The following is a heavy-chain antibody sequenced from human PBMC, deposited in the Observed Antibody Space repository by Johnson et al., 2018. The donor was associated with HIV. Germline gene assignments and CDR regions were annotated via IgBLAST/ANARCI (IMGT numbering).Heavy chain of an antibody. J-gene: IGHJ3*02. D-gene: IGHD5-24*01. V-gene: IGHV3-11*04. CDR2: ISRSGSTI. Sequence: QVQLVESGGGVVQPGRSLRLSCVASRFTFSSYYMSWIRQAPGKGLEWISYISRSGSTIYYADSVKGRFTISRDNAKNSLYLQMNSLRAEDTAVYYCARRRRDGDAFDIWGQGTMVTVSS. CDR3: ARRRRDGDAFDI. CDR1: RFTFSSYY.